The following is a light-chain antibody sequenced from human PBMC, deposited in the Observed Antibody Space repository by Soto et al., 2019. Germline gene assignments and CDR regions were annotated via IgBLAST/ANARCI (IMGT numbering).Light chain of an antibody. V-gene: IGKV3-15*01. CDR2: GAS. CDR1: QSVSTN. Sequence: EIVMTKSPATLSVSPGERATLSCRTSQSVSTNLAWYQQKPCQAPRLLIYGASTRATGIPARFSGSGSGTEFTLTISSLQSQDFAVYYCQHYRNWPTWTGGQGTKLDIK. J-gene: IGKJ1*01. CDR3: QHYRNWPTWT.